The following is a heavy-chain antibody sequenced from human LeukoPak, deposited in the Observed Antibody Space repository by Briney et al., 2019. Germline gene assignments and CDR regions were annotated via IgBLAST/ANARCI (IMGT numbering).Heavy chain of an antibody. Sequence: SETLSLTCAVYGGSFSGYYWSWIRQPPGRGLEWIGYIFYSGSTNYNPSLKSRVTISVDTTKNQFSLKLSSVTAADTAVYYCARVPLGITHFDYWGQGTLVTASS. J-gene: IGHJ4*02. CDR3: ARVPLGITHFDY. CDR2: IFYSGST. CDR1: GGSFSGYY. D-gene: IGHD7-27*01. V-gene: IGHV4-59*01.